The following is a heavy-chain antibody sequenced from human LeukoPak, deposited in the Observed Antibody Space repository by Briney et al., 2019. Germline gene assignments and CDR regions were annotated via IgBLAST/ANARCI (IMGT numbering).Heavy chain of an antibody. CDR2: ISGSGGST. V-gene: IGHV3-23*01. D-gene: IGHD3-22*01. CDR3: AKGGFRYYDSSGYYLDY. J-gene: IGHJ4*02. CDR1: RFTFSSYA. Sequence: GGSLRLSCAASRFTFSSYAMSWVRQAPRKGLEWVSAISGSGGSTYYADSVKGRFTISRDNSKNTLYLQMNSLRAEDTAVYYCAKGGFRYYDSSGYYLDYWGQGTLVTVSS.